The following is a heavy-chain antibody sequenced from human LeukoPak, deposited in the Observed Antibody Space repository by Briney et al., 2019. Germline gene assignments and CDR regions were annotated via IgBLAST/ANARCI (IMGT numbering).Heavy chain of an antibody. CDR1: GFTVSTHR. Sequence: GGCLSLAYAPSGFTVSTHRINWGRQAPGKGLEWVSSISSSSSYIYYADSVKGRFTISRDNAKNSLYLQMNSLRAEDTAVYYCAREVYRSSSSYYFDYWGQGTLVTVSS. J-gene: IGHJ4*02. CDR2: ISSSSSYI. D-gene: IGHD6-13*01. V-gene: IGHV3-21*01. CDR3: AREVYRSSSSYYFDY.